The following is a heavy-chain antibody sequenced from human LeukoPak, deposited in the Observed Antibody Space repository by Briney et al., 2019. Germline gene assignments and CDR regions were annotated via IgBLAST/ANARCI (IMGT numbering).Heavy chain of an antibody. CDR1: GGSISSSSYY. J-gene: IGHJ3*02. V-gene: IGHV4-39*01. Sequence: PSETLSLTCTVSGGSISSSSYYWGWIRQPPGKGLEWIGSIYYSGSTYYNPSLKSRVTISVDTSKNQFSLKLSSVTAADTAVYYCARLCITMVRGVMNAFDIWGQGTMVTVSS. D-gene: IGHD3-10*01. CDR3: ARLCITMVRGVMNAFDI. CDR2: IYYSGST.